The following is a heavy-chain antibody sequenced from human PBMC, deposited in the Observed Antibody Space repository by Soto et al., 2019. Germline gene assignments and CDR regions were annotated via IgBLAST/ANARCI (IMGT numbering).Heavy chain of an antibody. Sequence: GASVQVSCKASGYTFTSYGISWVRQAPGQGLEWMGWISVYNGNTNYAQKFQGRVTMTTDTSRSTAYMELRSLRSDDTAVYYCARDPLSSRYLGVDWLDPWGQGTLVTVSS. D-gene: IGHD6-13*01. CDR1: GYTFTSYG. J-gene: IGHJ5*02. CDR2: ISVYNGNT. CDR3: ARDPLSSRYLGVDWLDP. V-gene: IGHV1-18*01.